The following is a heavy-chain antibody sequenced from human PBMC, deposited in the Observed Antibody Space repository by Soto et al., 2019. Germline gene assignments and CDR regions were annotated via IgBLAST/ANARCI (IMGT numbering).Heavy chain of an antibody. CDR3: ARRITMVRGPYYYYAMDV. D-gene: IGHD3-10*01. V-gene: IGHV3-48*02. CDR2: ITSTSSTK. CDR1: GFTFSSHT. J-gene: IGHJ6*02. Sequence: GGSLRLSCAASGFTFSSHTMNWVRQAPGKGLEWISFITSTSSTKNYADSVKGRFTISRDNANNSLYLQMNSLRDEDTAVYYCARRITMVRGPYYYYAMDVWGQGTTVTVSS.